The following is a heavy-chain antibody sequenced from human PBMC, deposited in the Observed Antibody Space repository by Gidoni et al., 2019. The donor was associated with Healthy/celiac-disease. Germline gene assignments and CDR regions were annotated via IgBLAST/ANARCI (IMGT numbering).Heavy chain of an antibody. D-gene: IGHD5-12*01. CDR3: ARERVEMATTYNWFDP. V-gene: IGHV4-39*07. Sequence: QLQLQESGPGLVKPSETLSLTCTVSGGSISSSSYYWGWIRQPPGKGLEWIGSIYYSGSTYYNPSLKSRVTISVDTSKNQFSLKLSSVTAADTAVYYCARERVEMATTYNWFDPWGQGTLVTVSS. CDR2: IYYSGST. J-gene: IGHJ5*02. CDR1: GGSISSSSYY.